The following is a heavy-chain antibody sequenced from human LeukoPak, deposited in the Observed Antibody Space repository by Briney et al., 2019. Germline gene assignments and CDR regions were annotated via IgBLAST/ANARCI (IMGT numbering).Heavy chain of an antibody. J-gene: IGHJ6*02. CDR3: ARETRRLYYEDYYGMDV. CDR2: ISSYNGKT. CDR1: GYTFSSYG. V-gene: IGHV1-18*01. D-gene: IGHD3-16*01. Sequence: ASVKVSCKASGYTFSSYGITWVRQAPGQGLEWMGWISSYNGKTYYAPKLQGRVTMTTDTSTSTAYMELRSLRFGDTAVYYCARETRRLYYEDYYGMDVWGQGTTVTVSS.